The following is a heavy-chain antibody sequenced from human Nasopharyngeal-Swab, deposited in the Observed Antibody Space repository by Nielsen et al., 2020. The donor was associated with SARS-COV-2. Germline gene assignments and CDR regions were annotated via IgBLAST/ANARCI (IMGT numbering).Heavy chain of an antibody. CDR3: ERAARGPNLWFGESRNWFDP. D-gene: IGHD3-10*01. Sequence: CVRQAPGQGLEWMAWIKTNNGNTTYAQGFTGRFVFYYHTYVSTAYLQISSLKAEDTAVYYCERAARGPNLWFGESRNWFDPWGQGTLVTVSS. V-gene: IGHV7-4-1*02. J-gene: IGHJ5*02. CDR2: IKTNNGNT.